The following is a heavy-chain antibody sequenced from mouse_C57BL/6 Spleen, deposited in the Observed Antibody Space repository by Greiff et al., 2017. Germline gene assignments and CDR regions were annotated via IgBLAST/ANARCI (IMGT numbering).Heavy chain of an antibody. Sequence: QVQLQQSGAELMKPGASVKLSCKATGYTFTGYCIEWVKQRPGHGLEWIGEILPGSGSTNYNEKFKGKATFTADTSSNTAYMQLSSLTTEDSAIYYCARREVYYGSAGFAYWGQGTLVTVSA. CDR3: ARREVYYGSAGFAY. V-gene: IGHV1-9*01. CDR1: GYTFTGYC. D-gene: IGHD1-1*01. J-gene: IGHJ3*01. CDR2: ILPGSGST.